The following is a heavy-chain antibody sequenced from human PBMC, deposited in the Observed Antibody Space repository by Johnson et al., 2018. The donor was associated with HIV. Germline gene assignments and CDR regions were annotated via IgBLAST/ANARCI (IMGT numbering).Heavy chain of an antibody. J-gene: IGHJ3*02. Sequence: VQLVESGGGLVQPGRSLRLSCAASGFTFDDYAMYWVRQAPGKGLEWVSGISWNSGNIVYADSVKGRFTISRDKAKNSLYLQMNTLRVAGTALYYCAKDFVAFGECTAFDIWGQGTMVTVSS. CDR3: AKDFVAFGECTAFDI. CDR1: GFTFDDYA. D-gene: IGHD3-10*01. CDR2: ISWNSGNI. V-gene: IGHV3-9*01.